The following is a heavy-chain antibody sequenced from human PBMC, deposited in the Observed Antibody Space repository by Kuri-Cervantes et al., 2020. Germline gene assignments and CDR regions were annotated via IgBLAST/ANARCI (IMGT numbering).Heavy chain of an antibody. D-gene: IGHD2-21*01. CDR1: TASVSSGNYY. Sequence: SETLSLTCIVSTASVSSGNYYWSWLRQPPGKGMEFFGFFHNSGSTNYSPSLKSRVTFSVDTSKNQFSLKLRSVTAADTAVYYCARVRGGGLAPPIAYHFDYWGQGTLVTVSS. V-gene: IGHV4-61*01. CDR3: ARVRGGGLAPPIAYHFDY. J-gene: IGHJ4*02. CDR2: FHNSGST.